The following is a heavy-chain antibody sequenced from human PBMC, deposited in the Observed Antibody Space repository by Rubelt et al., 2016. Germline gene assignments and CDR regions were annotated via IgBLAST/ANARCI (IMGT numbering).Heavy chain of an antibody. Sequence: QVQLQESGPGLVKPSETLSLTCTVSGYSISSGYYWGWIRQPPGKGLEWIGSIYHSGGTYSNPSLKSRVTISVDTSKTQFSLKLSSVTAADTAVYYCARDHSSGWYLEGFFDYWGQGTLVTVSS. D-gene: IGHD6-19*01. CDR2: IYHSGGT. CDR3: ARDHSSGWYLEGFFDY. CDR1: GYSISSGYY. V-gene: IGHV4-38-2*02. J-gene: IGHJ4*02.